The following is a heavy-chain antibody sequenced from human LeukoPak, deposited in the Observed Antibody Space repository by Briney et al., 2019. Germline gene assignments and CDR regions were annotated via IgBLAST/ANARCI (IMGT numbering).Heavy chain of an antibody. Sequence: QPGGSLRLSCAASGFTFSSYAMSWVRQAPGKGLEWVSAISGSGGSTYYADSVKGRFTTSRDNSKNTLYLQMNSLRAEDTAVYYCAKFYCSSTSCYLGYWGQGTLVTVSS. CDR1: GFTFSSYA. CDR2: ISGSGGST. V-gene: IGHV3-23*01. D-gene: IGHD2-2*01. CDR3: AKFYCSSTSCYLGY. J-gene: IGHJ4*02.